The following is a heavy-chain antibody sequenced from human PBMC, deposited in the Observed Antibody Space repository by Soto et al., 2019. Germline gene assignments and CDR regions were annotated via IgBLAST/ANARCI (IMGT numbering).Heavy chain of an antibody. J-gene: IGHJ3*02. CDR3: ARGLPLLRFLEWLSTPQGAFDI. D-gene: IGHD3-3*01. V-gene: IGHV4-34*01. CDR1: GGSFSGYY. Sequence: SETLSLTCAVYGGSFSGYYWSWIRQPPGKGLEWIWEINHSGSTNYNPSLKSRVTISVDTSKNQFSLKLSSVTAADTAVYYCARGLPLLRFLEWLSTPQGAFDIWGQGTMVTVSS. CDR2: INHSGST.